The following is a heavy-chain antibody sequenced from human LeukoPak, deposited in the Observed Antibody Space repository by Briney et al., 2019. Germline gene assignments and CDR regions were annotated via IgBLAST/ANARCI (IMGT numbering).Heavy chain of an antibody. Sequence: PGRSLRLSCAASGFTFSSYAMHWVRQAPGKGLEWVAVISYDGSNKYYADFVKGRFTISRDNSKNTLYLQMNSLRAEDTAVYYCARDPSSSSFRLVGYYYGMDVWGQGTTVTVSS. J-gene: IGHJ6*02. CDR3: ARDPSSSSFRLVGYYYGMDV. D-gene: IGHD6-6*01. CDR1: GFTFSSYA. V-gene: IGHV3-30-3*01. CDR2: ISYDGSNK.